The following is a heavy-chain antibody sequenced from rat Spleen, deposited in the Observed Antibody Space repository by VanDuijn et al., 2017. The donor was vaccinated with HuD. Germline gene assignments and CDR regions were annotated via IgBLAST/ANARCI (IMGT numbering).Heavy chain of an antibody. J-gene: IGHJ3*01. D-gene: IGHD5-1*01. CDR3: ARHGASSTGSSFDY. V-gene: IGHV5-22*01. CDR1: GFTFSNYY. CDR2: ISYDGTAT. Sequence: EVQLVESGGGLVQPGRSLKLSCAASGFTFSNYYMAWVRQAPTKGLEWVASISYDGTATYYRDSVKGRFTISRDSAKSALYLQMNSLRSDDTATYYCARHGASSTGSSFDYWGQGTLVTVSS.